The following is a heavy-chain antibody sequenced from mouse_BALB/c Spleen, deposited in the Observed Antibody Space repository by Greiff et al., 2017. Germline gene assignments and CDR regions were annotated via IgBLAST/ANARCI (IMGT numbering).Heavy chain of an antibody. CDR2: ISYSGST. CDR3: ARDTTARACFAY. D-gene: IGHD3-2*01. Sequence: EVQLVESGPGLVKPSQSLSLTCTVTGYSITSDYAWNWIRQFPGNKLEWMGYISYSGSTSYNPSLKSRISITRDTSKNQFFLQLNSVTTEDTATYYCARDTTARACFAYWGQGTLVTVSA. V-gene: IGHV3-2*02. CDR1: GYSITSDYA. J-gene: IGHJ3*01.